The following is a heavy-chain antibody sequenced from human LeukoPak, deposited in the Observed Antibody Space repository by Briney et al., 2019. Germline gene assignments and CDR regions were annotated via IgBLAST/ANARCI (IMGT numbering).Heavy chain of an antibody. CDR2: MNPNNGNA. CDR1: GYTFTNYG. D-gene: IGHD4-11*01. CDR3: ARRVTTVSRYYYYYMDV. J-gene: IGHJ6*03. V-gene: IGHV1-8*03. Sequence: ASVKVSCKASGYTFTNYGINWVRQAPGQGLEWMGWMNPNNGNAGYAQNFQGRVTLTRDASKTTAYMELSSLRSEDTAVYYCARRVTTVSRYYYYYMDVWGKGTTVTVSS.